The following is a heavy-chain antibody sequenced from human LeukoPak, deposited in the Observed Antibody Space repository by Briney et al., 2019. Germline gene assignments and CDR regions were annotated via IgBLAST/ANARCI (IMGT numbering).Heavy chain of an antibody. CDR1: GFTFSRYW. V-gene: IGHV3-74*03. CDR2: ISPDGSTT. CDR3: ARDRLQYEGTFDY. J-gene: IGHJ4*02. D-gene: IGHD4-11*01. Sequence: GGSLRLSCAASGFTFSRYWMHWVRQAPGKGLMWVSRISPDGSTTLYADSVKGRFTISRDNAKNTLYLQMNSLGAEDTAVYYCARDRLQYEGTFDYWGQGTLVTVSS.